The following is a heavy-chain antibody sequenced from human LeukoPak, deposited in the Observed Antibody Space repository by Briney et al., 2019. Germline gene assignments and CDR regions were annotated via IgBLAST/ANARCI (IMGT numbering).Heavy chain of an antibody. Sequence: SETLSLTCTVSGGSISSYYWSWIRQPPGKGLEWIGEIYHSGSTNYNPSLKSRVTISVDKSKNQFSLKLSSVTAADTAVYYCAKDYGIRNSSSWYGIYYYYGMDVWGQGTTVTVSS. V-gene: IGHV4-34*01. CDR2: IYHSGST. CDR3: AKDYGIRNSSSWYGIYYYYGMDV. CDR1: GGSISSYY. J-gene: IGHJ6*02. D-gene: IGHD6-13*01.